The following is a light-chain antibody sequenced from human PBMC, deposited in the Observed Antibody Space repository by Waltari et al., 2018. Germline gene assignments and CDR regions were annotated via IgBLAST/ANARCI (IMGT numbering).Light chain of an antibody. J-gene: IGKJ2*03. CDR2: GAS. CDR3: LERSNWPQYS. V-gene: IGKV3-15*01. Sequence: EIVMTQSPATLSLSPGERATLSCRASKSVSRSLAWYQQQPGQAPRLLIYGASNRATGIPDRFSGSGSGTDFTLTISSLEPEDVAVYYCLERSNWPQYSFGQGTKVEIK. CDR1: KSVSRS.